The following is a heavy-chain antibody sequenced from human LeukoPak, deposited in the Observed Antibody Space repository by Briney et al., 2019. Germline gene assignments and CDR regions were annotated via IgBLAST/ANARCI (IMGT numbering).Heavy chain of an antibody. Sequence: GGSLRLSCSASGFTFSSYWMSWVRQAPGKGLEWVAKIKQDGSEKYYGDSVKGRFTISRDNAKNSLYLQMNNLRDEDTAVYYCARAGIAVTGGGSYSLYWGQGALVTVSS. CDR3: ARAGIAVTGGGSYSLY. J-gene: IGHJ4*02. V-gene: IGHV3-7*01. D-gene: IGHD6-19*01. CDR1: GFTFSSYW. CDR2: IKQDGSEK.